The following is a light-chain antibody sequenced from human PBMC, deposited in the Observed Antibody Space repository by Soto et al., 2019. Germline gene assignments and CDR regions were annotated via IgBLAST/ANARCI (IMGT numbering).Light chain of an antibody. Sequence: EIVFTQSPGTLSFSPGERATLSCRASQSVGSNYLAWFQQKPGQAPRLLIYGTSSRATGIPDRFSGSGSGTDFTLTISRLEPEDFAVYYCQQYDTSPRTLGQGTKVDIK. J-gene: IGKJ1*01. CDR2: GTS. V-gene: IGKV3-20*01. CDR3: QQYDTSPRT. CDR1: QSVGSNY.